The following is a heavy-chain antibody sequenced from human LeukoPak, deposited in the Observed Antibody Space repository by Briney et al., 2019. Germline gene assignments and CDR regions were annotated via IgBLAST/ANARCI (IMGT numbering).Heavy chain of an antibody. D-gene: IGHD6-13*01. Sequence: GGSLRLSCAASGFTFSSYSMNWVRQAPGKGLEWVSSISSSSSYMYYADSVKGRFTISRDNAKNSLYLQMNSLRAEDTAVYYCARLELAAGIGYWGQGTLVTVSS. CDR1: GFTFSSYS. J-gene: IGHJ4*02. CDR2: ISSSSSYM. CDR3: ARLELAAGIGY. V-gene: IGHV3-21*01.